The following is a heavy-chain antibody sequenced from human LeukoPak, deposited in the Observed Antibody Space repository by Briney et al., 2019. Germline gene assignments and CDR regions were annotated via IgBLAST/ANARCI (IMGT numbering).Heavy chain of an antibody. CDR2: IYTSGST. CDR1: GGSISSYY. CDR3: ARVVYNSPNPGFDP. J-gene: IGHJ5*02. Sequence: SETLSLTCTVSGGSISSYYWSWIRQPPGKGLEWIGRIYTSGSTNYNPSLKSRVTISVDTSKNQFSLKLSSVTAADTAVYYCARVVYNSPNPGFDPWGQGTLVTVSS. D-gene: IGHD1-20*01. V-gene: IGHV4-4*07.